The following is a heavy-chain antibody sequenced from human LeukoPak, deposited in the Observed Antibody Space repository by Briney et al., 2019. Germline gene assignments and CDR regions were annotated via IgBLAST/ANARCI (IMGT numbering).Heavy chain of an antibody. Sequence: LSQTLSLTCAISGDSVSSNSAAWNWIRQSPSRGLEWLGRTYYRSKWYNDYAVSVKSRITINPDTSKNQFSLQLNSVTPGDTAVYYCARDRDYYYGSGIIFDYWGQGTLVTVSS. D-gene: IGHD3-10*01. V-gene: IGHV6-1*01. CDR3: ARDRDYYYGSGIIFDY. CDR2: TYYRSKWYN. CDR1: GDSVSSNSAA. J-gene: IGHJ4*02.